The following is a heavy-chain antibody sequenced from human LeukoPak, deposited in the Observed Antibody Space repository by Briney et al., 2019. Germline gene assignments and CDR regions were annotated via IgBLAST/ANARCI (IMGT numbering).Heavy chain of an antibody. CDR1: GYTFTGYY. D-gene: IGHD3-22*01. J-gene: IGHJ4*02. CDR3: ARDRAYYYDSSGYYYPYDY. CDR2: INPNSGGT. Sequence: ASVKVSCKASGYTFTGYYMHWVRQAPGQGLEWMGRINPNSGGTNYAQKFQGRVTMTRDTSIGTAYMELSRLRSDDTAVYYCARDRAYYYDSSGYYYPYDYWGQGTLVTVSS. V-gene: IGHV1-2*06.